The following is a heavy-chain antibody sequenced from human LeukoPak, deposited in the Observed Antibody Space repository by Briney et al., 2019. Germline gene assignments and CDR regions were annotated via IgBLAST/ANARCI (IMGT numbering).Heavy chain of an antibody. Sequence: GGSLRLSCAASGFTSSNHAMSWVRQAPGKGPEWVSSISSRSTYTDYADSVKGRFTISRDNSKNTLNLQMHSLRAEDTAVYYCAKDDQGDCTSSSCYRWFDPWGQGTRVSVSS. CDR2: ISSRSTYT. CDR3: AKDDQGDCTSSSCYRWFDP. J-gene: IGHJ5*02. V-gene: IGHV3-23*01. CDR1: GFTSSNHA. D-gene: IGHD2-2*02.